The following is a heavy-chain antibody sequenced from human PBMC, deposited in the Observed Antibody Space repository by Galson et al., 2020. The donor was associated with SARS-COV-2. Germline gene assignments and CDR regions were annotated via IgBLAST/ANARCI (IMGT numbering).Heavy chain of an antibody. CDR1: GFTFSSYS. D-gene: IGHD1-1*01. J-gene: IGHJ6*02. CDR2: ISSSSSYI. V-gene: IGHV3-21*01. CDR3: ASLFGPRFVERYYYYGMDV. Sequence: GGSLRLSCAASGFTFSSYSMNWVRQAPGKGLEWVSSISSSSSYIYYADSVKGRFTISRDNAKNSLYLQMNSLRAEDTAVYYCASLFGPRFVERYYYYGMDVWGQGTTVTVSS.